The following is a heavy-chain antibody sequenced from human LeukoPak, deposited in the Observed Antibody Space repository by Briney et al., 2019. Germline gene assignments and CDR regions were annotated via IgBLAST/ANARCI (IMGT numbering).Heavy chain of an antibody. CDR2: FDPGDGET. D-gene: IGHD1-26*01. CDR3: ATHTRVGATISLDY. V-gene: IGHV1-24*01. Sequence: GASVKVSCKVSGYTLTELSMHWVRQAPGKGLEWMGGFDPGDGETIYAQKFQGRVTMTEDTSTDTAYMELSSLRSEDTAVYYCATHTRVGATISLDYWGQGTLVTVSS. CDR1: GYTLTELS. J-gene: IGHJ4*02.